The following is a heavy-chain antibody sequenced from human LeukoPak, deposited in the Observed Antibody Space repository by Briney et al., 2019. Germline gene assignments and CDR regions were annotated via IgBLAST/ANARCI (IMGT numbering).Heavy chain of an antibody. CDR3: TTEGNYYDSSGYYYYYYGMDV. V-gene: IGHV3-15*01. Sequence: GGSLRLSCAASGFTFSNAWMSWVRQAPGKGLEWVGRIKSKTDGGTTDYAAPVKGRFTISRDDSKNTLYLQMNGLKTEDTAVYYCTTEGNYYDSSGYYYYYYGMDVWGQGTTVTVSS. CDR2: IKSKTDGGTT. J-gene: IGHJ6*02. CDR1: GFTFSNAW. D-gene: IGHD3-22*01.